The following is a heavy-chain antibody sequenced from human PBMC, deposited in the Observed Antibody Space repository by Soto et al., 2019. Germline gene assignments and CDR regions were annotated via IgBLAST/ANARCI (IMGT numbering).Heavy chain of an antibody. V-gene: IGHV3-23*01. J-gene: IGHJ4*02. Sequence: PGGSLRLSCAASGFTFSSYAMHWVRQAPGKGLEWVSAISGSGGSTYYADSVKGRFTISRDNSKNTLYLQMNSLRAEDTAVYYCAKGPALYGDPYYFDYWGQGTLVTVSS. CDR1: GFTFSSYA. CDR3: AKGPALYGDPYYFDY. CDR2: ISGSGGST. D-gene: IGHD4-17*01.